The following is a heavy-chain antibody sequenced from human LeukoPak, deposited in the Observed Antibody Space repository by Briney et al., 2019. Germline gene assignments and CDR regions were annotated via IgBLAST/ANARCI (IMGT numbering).Heavy chain of an antibody. Sequence: GGSLRLSCAASGFTFSSNWMHWVRQAPRKGLVWVSRISGDGSRTDYADSVKGRFTISRDNRKNTLYLQMNSLRAEDTAVYYCARPLGPSVDFDYWGQGTLVTVSS. D-gene: IGHD7-27*01. J-gene: IGHJ4*02. CDR2: ISGDGSRT. V-gene: IGHV3-74*01. CDR3: ARPLGPSVDFDY. CDR1: GFTFSSNW.